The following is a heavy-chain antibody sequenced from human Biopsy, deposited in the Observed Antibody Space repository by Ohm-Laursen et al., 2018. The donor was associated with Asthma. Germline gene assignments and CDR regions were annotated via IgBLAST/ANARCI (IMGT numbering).Heavy chain of an antibody. CDR3: AKGGGDIVVVISATTLDY. CDR1: GFTFDDYA. V-gene: IGHV3-9*01. Sequence: SLRLSCTASGFTFDDYAMHWVRQAPGKGLEWVSGISWNSGSIGYADSVKGRFTISRDNSKNTLYLQMNSLRAEDTAVYYCAKGGGDIVVVISATTLDYWGQGALVTVSS. CDR2: ISWNSGSI. J-gene: IGHJ4*02. D-gene: IGHD2-15*01.